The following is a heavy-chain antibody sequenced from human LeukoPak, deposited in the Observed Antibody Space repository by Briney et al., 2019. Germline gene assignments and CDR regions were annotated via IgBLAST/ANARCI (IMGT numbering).Heavy chain of an antibody. CDR1: GYTFTSYD. D-gene: IGHD5-12*01. CDR2: MNPNSGNT. CDR3: ARGDKWLRTWRY. V-gene: IGHV1-8*01. Sequence: ASVKVSCKASGYTFTSYDINWVRQATGQGLEWMGWMNPNSGNTGYAQKFQGRVTMTRNTSIGTAYMELSSLRSEDTAVYYCARGDKWLRTWRYWGQGTLVTVSS. J-gene: IGHJ4*02.